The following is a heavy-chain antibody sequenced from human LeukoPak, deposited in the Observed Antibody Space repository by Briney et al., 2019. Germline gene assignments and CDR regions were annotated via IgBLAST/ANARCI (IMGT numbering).Heavy chain of an antibody. CDR3: ARPYSSSWHYFDY. D-gene: IGHD6-13*01. V-gene: IGHV3-7*01. Sequence: GGSQRLSCAASGFTFSDYYMSWIRQAPGKGLEWVANMNQDGSEKNYVDSVKGRFTISRDNARNSLYLQLSSLRAEDTAVYYCARPYSSSWHYFDYWGQGTLVTVSS. J-gene: IGHJ4*02. CDR2: MNQDGSEK. CDR1: GFTFSDYY.